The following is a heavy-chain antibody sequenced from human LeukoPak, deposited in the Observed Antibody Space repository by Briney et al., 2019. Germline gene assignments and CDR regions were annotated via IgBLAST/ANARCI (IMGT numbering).Heavy chain of an antibody. J-gene: IGHJ6*04. V-gene: IGHV3-48*04. CDR2: ISSSGSTI. CDR3: AELGITMIGGV. Sequence: GGSLRLSCAASGFTFSSYGMSWVRQAPGKGLEWVSYISSSGSTIYYADSVKGRFTISRDNAKNSLYLQMNSLRAEDTAVYYCAELGITMIGGVWGKGTTVTITS. D-gene: IGHD3-10*02. CDR1: GFTFSSYG.